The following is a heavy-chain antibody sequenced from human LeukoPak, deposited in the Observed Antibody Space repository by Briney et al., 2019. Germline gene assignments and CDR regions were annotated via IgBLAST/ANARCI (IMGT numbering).Heavy chain of an antibody. CDR1: GGSISSSSYY. J-gene: IGHJ4*02. CDR3: ARGGTGRGYYDFWSGYLVHFDY. V-gene: IGHV4-39*07. CDR2: IYYSGST. D-gene: IGHD3-3*01. Sequence: PSETLSLTCTVSGGSISSSSYYWGWIRQPPGKGLGWIGSIYYSGSTYYNPSLKSRVTISVDTSKNQFSLKLSSVTAADTAVYYCARGGTGRGYYDFWSGYLVHFDYWGQGTLVTVSS.